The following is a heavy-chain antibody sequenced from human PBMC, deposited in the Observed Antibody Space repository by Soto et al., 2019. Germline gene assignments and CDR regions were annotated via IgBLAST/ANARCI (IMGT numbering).Heavy chain of an antibody. CDR2: IYPGDSDA. D-gene: IGHD3-22*01. Sequence: PGESLKISCNGSGYIFPNYWIAWVRQMPGKGLEWMGIIYPGDSDARYSPSFRGQVTISADKSINTAYLQWSSLKASDTATYFCARHGKYDSSGYSLDYFDYWGQGAQVTVSS. J-gene: IGHJ4*02. CDR3: ARHGKYDSSGYSLDYFDY. CDR1: GYIFPNYW. V-gene: IGHV5-51*01.